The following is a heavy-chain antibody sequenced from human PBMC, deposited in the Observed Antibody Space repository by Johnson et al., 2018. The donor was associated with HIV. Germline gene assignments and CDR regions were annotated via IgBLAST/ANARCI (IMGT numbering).Heavy chain of an antibody. J-gene: IGHJ3*02. Sequence: QVQLVESGGGLVKPGGSLRLSCAASGFTFSDYYMSWIRQAPGKGLEWVSYISSRGSTIYYADSVKGRFTISRDNAKKSQYLQMNSLRAEDTAVYYCAREIIAAAGISAFDIWGQGTMVTVSS. CDR2: ISSRGSTI. D-gene: IGHD6-13*01. CDR3: AREIIAAAGISAFDI. V-gene: IGHV3-11*04. CDR1: GFTFSDYY.